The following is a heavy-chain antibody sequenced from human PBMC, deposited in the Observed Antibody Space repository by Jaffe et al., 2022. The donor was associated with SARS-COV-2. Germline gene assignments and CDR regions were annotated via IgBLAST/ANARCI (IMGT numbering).Heavy chain of an antibody. D-gene: IGHD2-8*02. Sequence: QVQLQESGPGLVKPSETLSLTCTVSGASVSSHYWSWIRQPPGKRLEWIGYSSYSGTSDYWPSLKSRVTISIDTSTNQFSLKLNSVTAADTAIYYCARGSTGAFDPWGQGTLVTVSS. CDR3: ARGSTGAFDP. CDR1: GASVSSHY. CDR2: SSYSGTS. J-gene: IGHJ5*02. V-gene: IGHV4-59*02.